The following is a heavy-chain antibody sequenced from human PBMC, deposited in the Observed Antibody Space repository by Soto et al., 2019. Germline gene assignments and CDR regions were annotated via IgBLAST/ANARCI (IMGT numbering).Heavy chain of an antibody. J-gene: IGHJ6*02. CDR1: GGTFSSYA. CDR2: IIPIFGTA. Sequence: GASVKVSCKASGGTFSSYAISWVRQAPGQGLEWMGGIIPIFGTANYAQKFQGRVTITADESTSTAYMELSSLRSEDTAVYYCARKDTAMVFAARDYYYGMGVWGQGTTVTVSS. D-gene: IGHD5-18*01. V-gene: IGHV1-69*13. CDR3: ARKDTAMVFAARDYYYGMGV.